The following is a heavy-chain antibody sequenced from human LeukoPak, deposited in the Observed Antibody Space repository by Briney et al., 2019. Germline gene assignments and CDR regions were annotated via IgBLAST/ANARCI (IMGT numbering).Heavy chain of an antibody. V-gene: IGHV4-39*01. D-gene: IGHD6-19*01. CDR1: GGSISSSSYY. Sequence: SETLSLTCTVSGGSISSSSYYWGWIRQPPGKGLEWIGGIYYSGSTYYNPSLKSRVTISVDTSKNQFSLKLSSVTAADTAVYYCASLYSSGWYRVDYWGQGTLVTVSS. J-gene: IGHJ4*02. CDR3: ASLYSSGWYRVDY. CDR2: IYYSGST.